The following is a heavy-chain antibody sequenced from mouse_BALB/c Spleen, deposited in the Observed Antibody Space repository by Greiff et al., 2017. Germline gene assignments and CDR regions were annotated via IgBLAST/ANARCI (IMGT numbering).Heavy chain of an antibody. CDR1: GFNIKDTY. D-gene: IGHD1-1*01. V-gene: IGHV14-3*02. CDR3: ARSYGSSYAMDY. CDR2: IDPANGNT. J-gene: IGHJ4*01. Sequence: VQLQQSGAELVKPGASVKLSCTASGFNIKDTYMRWVKQRPEQGLEWIGRIDPANGNTKYDPKFQGKATITADTSSNTAYLQLSSLTSEDTAVYYCARSYGSSYAMDYWGQGTSVTVSS.